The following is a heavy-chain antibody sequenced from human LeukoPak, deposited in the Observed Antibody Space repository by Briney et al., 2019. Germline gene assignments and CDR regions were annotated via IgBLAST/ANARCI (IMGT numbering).Heavy chain of an antibody. CDR3: ARDYYAYYYYYMDV. CDR1: GYTFTSYG. Sequence: ASVRVSCKASGYTFTSYGISWVRQAPGQGLEWMGWISAYNGNTNYAQKLQGRVTMTTDTSTSTAYTELRSLRSDDTAVYYCARDYYAYYYYYMDVWGKGTTVTISS. D-gene: IGHD1-26*01. V-gene: IGHV1-18*01. J-gene: IGHJ6*03. CDR2: ISAYNGNT.